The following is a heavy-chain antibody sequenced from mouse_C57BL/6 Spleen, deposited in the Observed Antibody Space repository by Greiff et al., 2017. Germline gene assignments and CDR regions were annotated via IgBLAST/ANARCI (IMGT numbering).Heavy chain of an antibody. J-gene: IGHJ4*01. CDR3: ARERYDYDGDYYAMDY. Sequence: VQLQQPGTELVKPGASVKLSCKASGYTFTSYWMHWVKQRPGQGLEWIGNINPSNGGTNYNEKFKSKATLTVDKSSSTAYMQLSSLTSEDSAVYYCARERYDYDGDYYAMDYWGQGTSVTVSS. CDR2: INPSNGGT. CDR1: GYTFTSYW. V-gene: IGHV1-53*01. D-gene: IGHD2-4*01.